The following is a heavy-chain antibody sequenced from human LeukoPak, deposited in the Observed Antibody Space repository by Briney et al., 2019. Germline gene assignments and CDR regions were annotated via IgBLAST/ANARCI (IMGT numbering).Heavy chain of an antibody. D-gene: IGHD3-22*01. J-gene: IGHJ4*02. CDR1: GGSISSYY. CDR3: ARRGDTSGYSGFDY. Sequence: SETLSLTCTVSGGSISSYYWSWIRQPPGKGLEWIGYIYYSGSTNYNPSLKSRVTISVDASKNQFSLNLSSVTAADTAVYYCARRGDTSGYSGFDYWGQGTLVTVSS. V-gene: IGHV4-59*08. CDR2: IYYSGST.